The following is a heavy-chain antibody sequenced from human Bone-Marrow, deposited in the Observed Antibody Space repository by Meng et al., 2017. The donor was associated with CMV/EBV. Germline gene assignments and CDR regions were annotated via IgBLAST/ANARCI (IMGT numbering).Heavy chain of an antibody. CDR2: ISSTSSYI. CDR3: ARDLNMSFDY. J-gene: IGHJ4*02. V-gene: IGHV3-21*01. D-gene: IGHD1/OR15-1a*01. Sequence: SCASSGFTFSSYRFSWIRQAPGEGLELVSSISSTSSYIYYADSVKGRFTISRDNAKNSLYLQMNSLSAEDTAVYYCARDLNMSFDYWGQGTLVTVSS. CDR1: GFTFSSYR.